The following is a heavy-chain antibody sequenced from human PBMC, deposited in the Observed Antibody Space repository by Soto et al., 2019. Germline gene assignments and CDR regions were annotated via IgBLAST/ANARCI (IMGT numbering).Heavy chain of an antibody. Sequence: GASVKGSNKASCYSFTSYGISRMRQAPGQGLEWMGWISAYNGNTNYAQKLQGRVTMTTDTSTSTAYMELRSLRSDDTAVYYCARDRRYFDPPQGDYWGQGTLVPVSS. CDR2: ISAYNGNT. CDR3: ARDRRYFDPPQGDY. V-gene: IGHV1-18*04. CDR1: CYSFTSYG. D-gene: IGHD3-9*01. J-gene: IGHJ4*02.